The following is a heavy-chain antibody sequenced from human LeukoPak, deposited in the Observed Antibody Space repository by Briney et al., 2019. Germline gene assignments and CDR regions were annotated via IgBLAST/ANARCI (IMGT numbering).Heavy chain of an antibody. Sequence: GVSVTLPCRASGYTFSIYCMSWVRQAPRKGRESEANIKQDGSEKYYVDSEKGLFTISRDNAKNSLYLQENTVIAEDTGVYFCARDGQQLGFWGQRTLVTVS. CDR1: GYTFSIYC. J-gene: IGHJ4*02. CDR2: IKQDGSEK. CDR3: ARDGQQLGF. D-gene: IGHD6-13*01. V-gene: IGHV3-7*04.